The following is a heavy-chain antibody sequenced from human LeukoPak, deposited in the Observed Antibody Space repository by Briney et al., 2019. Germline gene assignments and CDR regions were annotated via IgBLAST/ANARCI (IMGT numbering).Heavy chain of an antibody. Sequence: SETLSLPCAVYGGSFSGYYWSWIRQPPGKGLEWIGEINHSGSTNYNPSLKSRVTISVDTSKNQFSLKLSSVTAADTAVYYCARGITMVRGVIRWGQGTLVTVSS. CDR1: GGSFSGYY. J-gene: IGHJ4*02. D-gene: IGHD3-10*01. V-gene: IGHV4-34*01. CDR3: ARGITMVRGVIR. CDR2: INHSGST.